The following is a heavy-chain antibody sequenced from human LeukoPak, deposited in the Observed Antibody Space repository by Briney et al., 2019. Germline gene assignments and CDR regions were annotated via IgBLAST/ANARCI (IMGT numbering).Heavy chain of an antibody. J-gene: IGHJ4*02. CDR3: ARDQGGATIY. CDR1: GFTFSSYA. V-gene: IGHV3-30*01. CDR2: ISYDGSNI. D-gene: IGHD1-26*01. Sequence: GGSLRLSCAASGFTFSSYAMHWVHQAPGKGLEWVAVISYDGSNIYYADSVKGRFTISRDNSKNTLYLQMNSLRAEDTAVYYCARDQGGATIYWGQGTLVTVSS.